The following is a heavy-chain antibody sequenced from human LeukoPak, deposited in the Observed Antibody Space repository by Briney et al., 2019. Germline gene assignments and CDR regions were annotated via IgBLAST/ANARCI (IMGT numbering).Heavy chain of an antibody. D-gene: IGHD3-22*01. J-gene: IGHJ4*02. V-gene: IGHV4-4*07. CDR1: GDSISGYH. CDR2: VYVSERS. CDR3: ARDRSGYYRDSSSGFYPRGYYFDY. Sequence: SETLSLTCSVSGDSISGYHWNWVRQSVGKGLQWMGRVYVSERSYYNPSLKSRVTMSLDTSKNQFSLKLSSVTAADTAVYYCARDRSGYYRDSSSGFYPRGYYFDYWGQGTLVTVSS.